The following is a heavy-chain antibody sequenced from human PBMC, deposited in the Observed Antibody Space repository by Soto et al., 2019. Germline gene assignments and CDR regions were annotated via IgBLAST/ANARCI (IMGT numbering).Heavy chain of an antibody. CDR2: IGGGGDDT. Sequence: VQXLESGGGLVQSGGSLRLSCAASGXRFSIYAMSWVRQXPXXXXXXXSGIGGGGDDTYYADSVKGRFIISRDNSKSTLSLQMNGLRAEDTAXYXCXXXXMXXXXXWDXFDIXXQGTMVTVSS. J-gene: IGHJ3*02. D-gene: IGHD1-26*01. V-gene: IGHV3-23*01. CDR1: GXRFSIYA. CDR3: XXXXMXXXXXWDXFDI.